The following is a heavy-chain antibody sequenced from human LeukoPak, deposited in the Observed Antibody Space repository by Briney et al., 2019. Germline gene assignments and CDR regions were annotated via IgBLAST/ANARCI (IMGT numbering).Heavy chain of an antibody. Sequence: PGGSLRLSCAASGFTFSSYWMSWVRQAPGKGLEWVANIKQDGSEKYYVDSVKGRFTISRDNAKNSLYLQMNSLRAEDTAVYYCASTYDFWSGYYGYWGQGTLVTVSS. J-gene: IGHJ4*02. CDR2: IKQDGSEK. CDR1: GFTFSSYW. V-gene: IGHV3-7*01. D-gene: IGHD3-3*01. CDR3: ASTYDFWSGYYGY.